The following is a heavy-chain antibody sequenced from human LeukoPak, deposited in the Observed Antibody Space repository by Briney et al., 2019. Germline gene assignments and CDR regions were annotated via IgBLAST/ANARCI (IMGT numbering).Heavy chain of an antibody. J-gene: IGHJ3*02. CDR3: AKDGGPAHLDAFDI. V-gene: IGHV3-33*06. CDR2: IWYDGSNK. Sequence: GGSLRLSCATSGFTFSSYGMHWVRQAPGKGLEWVAVIWYDGSNKYYADSVKGRFTISRDNSKNTLYLQMNSLRAEDTAVYYCAKDGGPAHLDAFDIWDQGTMVTVSS. D-gene: IGHD4-23*01. CDR1: GFTFSSYG.